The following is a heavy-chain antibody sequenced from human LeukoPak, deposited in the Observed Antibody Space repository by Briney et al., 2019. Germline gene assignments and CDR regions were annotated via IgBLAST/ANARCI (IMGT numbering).Heavy chain of an antibody. CDR3: TRAFDY. CDR1: GFTVCTYS. V-gene: IGHV3-48*01. Sequence: QPGGSLRLSCAASGFTVCTYSMNWVRQAPGKGLEWLSYISDSGSDIFYADSVKGRFTISRDNAKNSLYLQMNSLGAEDTAVYCCTRAFDYWGQGTLVTVSS. J-gene: IGHJ4*02. CDR2: ISDSGSDI.